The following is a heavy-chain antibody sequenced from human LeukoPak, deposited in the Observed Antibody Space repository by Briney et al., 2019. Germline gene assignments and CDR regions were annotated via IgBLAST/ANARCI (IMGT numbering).Heavy chain of an antibody. CDR3: ASALWFGELVIDY. Sequence: ASVKVSCEASGYTFTGYYMHWVRQAPGQGLEWMGWINPNSGGTNYAQKFQGRVTMTRDTSISTAYMELSRLRSDDTAVYYCASALWFGELVIDYWGQGTLVTVSS. V-gene: IGHV1-2*02. CDR2: INPNSGGT. CDR1: GYTFTGYY. D-gene: IGHD3-10*01. J-gene: IGHJ4*02.